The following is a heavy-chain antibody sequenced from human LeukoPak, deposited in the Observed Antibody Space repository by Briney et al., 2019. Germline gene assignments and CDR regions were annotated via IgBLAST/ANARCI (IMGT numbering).Heavy chain of an antibody. V-gene: IGHV4-34*01. CDR1: GGSFSVYY. D-gene: IGHD3-9*01. CDR2: INGSGGT. CDR3: ARDVLVTYYDILTGYYRPARWFDP. Sequence: SETLSLTCAVYGGSFSVYYWSWIRQPPGKGLEWIGEINGSGGTNYNPSFKSRVTISVDTSKNQFSLKLSYVTAADTAVYYCARDVLVTYYDILTGYYRPARWFDPWGQGTLVTVSS. J-gene: IGHJ5*02.